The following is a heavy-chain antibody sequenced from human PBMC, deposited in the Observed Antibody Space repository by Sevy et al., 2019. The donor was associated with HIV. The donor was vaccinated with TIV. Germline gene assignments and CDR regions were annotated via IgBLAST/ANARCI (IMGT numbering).Heavy chain of an antibody. D-gene: IGHD4-17*01. CDR2: IYYRGAT. Sequence: SETLSLTCSVSGAPINNYFWTWIRQPPGKGLEWIGYIYYRGATNYNPSLKGRVTFSQDTSKNQFSRRLTSVTAADTAIYYCARGQDYADPFDSWGQGTLVTVS. CDR3: ARGQDYADPFDS. J-gene: IGHJ4*02. CDR1: GAPINNYF. V-gene: IGHV4-59*01.